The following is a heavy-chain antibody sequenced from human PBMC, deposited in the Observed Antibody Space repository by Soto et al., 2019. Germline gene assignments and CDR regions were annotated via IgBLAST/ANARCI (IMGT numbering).Heavy chain of an antibody. CDR1: GCTFSSYT. J-gene: IGHJ4*02. V-gene: IGHV1-69*02. CDR3: SRLGVNSGYDL. Sequence: QVQLVQSGAEVKKPGSSVKVSCKASGCTFSSYTITWVRQAPGQGLEWMGRIIPSLGRANYAQKFQGRVTITADKSTSTAYMELSSLRSEDTAVYYCSRLGVNSGYDLWGQGTLVTVSS. D-gene: IGHD5-12*01. CDR2: IIPSLGRA.